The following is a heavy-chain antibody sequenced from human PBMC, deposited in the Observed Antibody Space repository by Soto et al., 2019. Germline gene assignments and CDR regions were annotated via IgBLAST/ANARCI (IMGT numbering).Heavy chain of an antibody. CDR2: IIPIFGTA. CDR1: GGTFSSYA. V-gene: IGHV1-69*13. J-gene: IGHJ4*02. Sequence: SVKVSCKASGGTFSSYAISWVRQAPGQGLEWMGGIIPIFGTANYAQKFQGRVTITADESTSTAYMELSSLRSEDTAVYYCAREVRNWNYVGGPFDYWGQGTRVTVSS. CDR3: AREVRNWNYVGGPFDY. D-gene: IGHD1-7*01.